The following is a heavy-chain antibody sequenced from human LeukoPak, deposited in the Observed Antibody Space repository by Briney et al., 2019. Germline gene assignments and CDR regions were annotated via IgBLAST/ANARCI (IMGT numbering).Heavy chain of an antibody. CDR1: GFTFSSYS. CDR3: AKDIPLGRYCSGGSCYSGQDY. J-gene: IGHJ4*02. D-gene: IGHD2-15*01. V-gene: IGHV3-21*01. CDR2: ISSSSSYI. Sequence: GGSLRLSCAASGFTFSSYSMNWVRQAPGKGLEWVSSISSSSSYIYYADSVKGRFTISRDNSKNTLYLQMNSLRAEDTAVYYCAKDIPLGRYCSGGSCYSGQDYWGQGTLVTVSS.